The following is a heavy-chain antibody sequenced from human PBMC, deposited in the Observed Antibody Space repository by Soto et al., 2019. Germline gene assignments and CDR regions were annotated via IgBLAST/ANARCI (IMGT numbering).Heavy chain of an antibody. J-gene: IGHJ4*02. V-gene: IGHV3-30-3*01. Sequence: QVQLVESGGGVVQPGRSLRLSCAASGFTFSSYAMHWVRQAPGKGLEWVAVISYDGSNKYYADSVKGRFTISRDNSKNTLYLQMNSRRAEDTAVYYCARAPTAGGYWGQGTLVTVSS. CDR2: ISYDGSNK. CDR3: ARAPTAGGY. CDR1: GFTFSSYA. D-gene: IGHD4-17*01.